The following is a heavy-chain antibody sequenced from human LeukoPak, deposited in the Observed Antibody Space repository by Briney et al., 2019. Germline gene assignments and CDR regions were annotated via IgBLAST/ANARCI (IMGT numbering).Heavy chain of an antibody. Sequence: GASVKVSCKASGGTFSSYAISWVRQAPGQGLEWMGGIIPIFGTANYAQKFQGRVTITADESTSTAYMELSSLRSEDTAVYYCARGGYSSSLGWFHPWGQGTLVTVSS. V-gene: IGHV1-69*01. CDR1: GGTFSSYA. J-gene: IGHJ5*02. D-gene: IGHD6-13*01. CDR2: IIPIFGTA. CDR3: ARGGYSSSLGWFHP.